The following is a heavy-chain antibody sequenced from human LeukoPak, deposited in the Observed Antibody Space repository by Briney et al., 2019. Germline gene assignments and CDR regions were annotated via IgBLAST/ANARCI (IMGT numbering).Heavy chain of an antibody. CDR2: IYYSGST. Sequence: PSETLSLTCTVSGGSTSSYYWSWIRQPPGEGLEWIGYIYYSGSTNHNPSLKSRVTISVGTSKNQFSLKLSSVTAADTAVYYCATLYGDYAYFDYWGQGTLVTVSS. J-gene: IGHJ4*02. CDR3: ATLYGDYAYFDY. CDR1: GGSTSSYY. D-gene: IGHD4-17*01. V-gene: IGHV4-59*08.